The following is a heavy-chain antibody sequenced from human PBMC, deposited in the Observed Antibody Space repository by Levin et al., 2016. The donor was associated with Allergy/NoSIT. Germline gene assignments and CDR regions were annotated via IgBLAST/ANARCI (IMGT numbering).Heavy chain of an antibody. J-gene: IGHJ6*02. D-gene: IGHD1-20*01. CDR3: AREGLLTFMDV. CDR1: GFAFSTSW. V-gene: IGHV3-7*01. Sequence: GGSLRLSCAASGFAFSTSWMNWVRQASGKGLEWVASIKADGSDIRYVDSVKGRFTISRDNAKSSLFLQMNSLRDEDTGVYYCAREGLLTFMDVWGQGTTVSVSS. CDR2: IKADGSDI.